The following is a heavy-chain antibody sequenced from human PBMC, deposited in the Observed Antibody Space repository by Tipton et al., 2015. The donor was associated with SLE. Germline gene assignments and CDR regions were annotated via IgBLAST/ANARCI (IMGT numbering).Heavy chain of an antibody. J-gene: IGHJ4*02. V-gene: IGHV4-38-2*01. CDR2: NYNRGSN. Sequence: TLSLTCAVSGYSLSSGYYWRWIRQPPGKGPEWIGSNYNRGSNYYNPSLKRRATISVDTSKNQFSLKLSSVTAADTAVYSCARTASGSYWSGGNCYSNCFDYWGQRTLVTVSS. CDR1: GYSLSSGYY. D-gene: IGHD2-15*01. CDR3: ARTASGSYWSGGNCYSNCFDY.